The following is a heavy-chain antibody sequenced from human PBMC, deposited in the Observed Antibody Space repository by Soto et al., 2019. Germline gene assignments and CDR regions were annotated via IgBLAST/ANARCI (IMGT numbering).Heavy chain of an antibody. V-gene: IGHV1-69*01. Sequence: QVQLVQSGAEVKKPGSSVKVSCKTSRDTFNKYAFNWVRQAPGQGLEWMGWIIPIFSSRNYADKFQGRVTITADDSTSTAYMELRSLRFEDTAVYYCARGETYLGVWGQGTTVTVSS. CDR1: RDTFNKYA. J-gene: IGHJ6*02. CDR2: IIPIFSSR. D-gene: IGHD3-16*01. CDR3: ARGETYLGV.